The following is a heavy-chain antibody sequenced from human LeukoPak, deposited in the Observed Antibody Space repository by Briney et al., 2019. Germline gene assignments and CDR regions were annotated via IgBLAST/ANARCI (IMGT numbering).Heavy chain of an antibody. V-gene: IGHV4-34*01. Sequence: PETLSLTCAVYGGSFSGYYWSWIRQPPGKGLEWIGEINHSGSTNYNPSLKSRVTISVDTSKNQFSLKLSSVTAADTAVYYCARDGARGVIKGFDPWGQGTLVTVSS. D-gene: IGHD3-10*01. J-gene: IGHJ5*02. CDR3: ARDGARGVIKGFDP. CDR2: INHSGST. CDR1: GGSFSGYY.